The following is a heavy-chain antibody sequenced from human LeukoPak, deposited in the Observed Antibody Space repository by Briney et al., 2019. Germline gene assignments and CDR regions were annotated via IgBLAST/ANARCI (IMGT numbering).Heavy chain of an antibody. CDR1: GFTFSSYG. J-gene: IGHJ4*02. Sequence: GRSLRLSCAASGFTFSSYGMHWVRQAPGKGLEWVAVISYDGSNKYYADSVKGRFTISRDNSKNTLYLQMNSLRAEDTAVYYCAKDAGSSSWYSEVDYWGQGTLVTVSS. D-gene: IGHD6-13*01. CDR3: AKDAGSSSWYSEVDY. CDR2: ISYDGSNK. V-gene: IGHV3-30*18.